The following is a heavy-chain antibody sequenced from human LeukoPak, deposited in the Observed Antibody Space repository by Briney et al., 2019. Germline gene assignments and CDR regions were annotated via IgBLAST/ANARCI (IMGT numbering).Heavy chain of an antibody. J-gene: IGHJ4*02. D-gene: IGHD6-6*01. Sequence: GGSLRLSCAASGFTFNNYWMSWVRQAPGKGLEWVTNIKGDGSEKYYVESVKDRFTISRDNAKKSLYLQMNSLRVEDTAVYFCARDRDSSSHYFDYWGQGALVTVSS. CDR3: ARDRDSSSHYFDY. CDR1: GFTFNNYW. V-gene: IGHV3-7*01. CDR2: IKGDGSEK.